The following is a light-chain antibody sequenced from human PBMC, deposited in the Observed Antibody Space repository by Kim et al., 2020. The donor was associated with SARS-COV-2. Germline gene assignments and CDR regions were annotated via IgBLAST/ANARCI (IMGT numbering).Light chain of an antibody. V-gene: IGLV2-8*01. J-gene: IGLJ2*01. Sequence: QPVTISCTGTSSDVGGYNYVSWYRQHPGKATTLMIYDVSKRPSGVPARLSGSKSGNAASLTVSWLQAEHEAEYHSSSYAGSNNYVIFGGGTKLTVL. CDR2: DVS. CDR1: SSDVGGYNY. CDR3: SSYAGSNNYVI.